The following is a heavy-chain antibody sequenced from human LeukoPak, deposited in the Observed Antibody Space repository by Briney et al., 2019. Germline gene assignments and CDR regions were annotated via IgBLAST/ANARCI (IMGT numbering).Heavy chain of an antibody. J-gene: IGHJ4*02. V-gene: IGHV5-51*01. Sequence: GESLKISCKGSGYSFTSYWIGWVRQMPGKGLEWMGIIYPGDSDTRYSPSFQGRVTISADKSISTAYLQWSSLKASDTAMYYCARLTVDTAMVTIEAGAPFDYWGQGTLVTVSS. CDR1: GYSFTSYW. CDR2: IYPGDSDT. CDR3: ARLTVDTAMVTIEAGAPFDY. D-gene: IGHD5-18*01.